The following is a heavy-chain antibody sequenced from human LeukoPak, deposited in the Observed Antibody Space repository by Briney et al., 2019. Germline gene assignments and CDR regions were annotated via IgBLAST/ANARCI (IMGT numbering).Heavy chain of an antibody. V-gene: IGHV3-33*01. CDR1: GFTFNTYA. CDR3: GRVGCTGGNCKPYAYYATDV. Sequence: GGSLRLSCAASGFTFNTYAMHWVRQAPGKGLEWVAIIWHDGSAKYYADSVRGRFAISRDNSKNTLYLQMDSLRAEDTAVYYCGRVGCTGGNCKPYAYYATDVWGQGTTVTVSS. D-gene: IGHD2-15*01. CDR2: IWHDGSAK. J-gene: IGHJ6*02.